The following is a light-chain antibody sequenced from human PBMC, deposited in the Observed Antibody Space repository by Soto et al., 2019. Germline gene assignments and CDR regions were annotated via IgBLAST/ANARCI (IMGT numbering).Light chain of an antibody. J-gene: IGKJ2*01. Sequence: DIVMTQSPATLSVSPGERATLSCRASRSVGSSLAWYQQKPGQAPRLLIYGASSRATCIPARFSGSGYGTEFTLTISSLQSEDSADYYCQQYNNWRTFGQGTKLDI. CDR2: GAS. V-gene: IGKV3-15*01. CDR3: QQYNNWRT. CDR1: RSVGSS.